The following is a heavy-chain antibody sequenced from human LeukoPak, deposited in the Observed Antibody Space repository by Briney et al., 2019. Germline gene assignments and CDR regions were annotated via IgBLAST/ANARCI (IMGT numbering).Heavy chain of an antibody. J-gene: IGHJ3*02. Sequence: AGGSLRLSCAASGFTFSSYSMNWVRQAPGKGLEWVSSISSSSSYIYYADSVKGRFTISRDNAKNSLYLQMNSLGAEDTAVYYCARTYIVATIRAFDIWGQGTMVTVSS. CDR2: ISSSSSYI. D-gene: IGHD5-12*01. CDR1: GFTFSSYS. V-gene: IGHV3-21*01. CDR3: ARTYIVATIRAFDI.